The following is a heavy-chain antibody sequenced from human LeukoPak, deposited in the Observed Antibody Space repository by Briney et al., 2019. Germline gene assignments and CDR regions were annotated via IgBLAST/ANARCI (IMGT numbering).Heavy chain of an antibody. V-gene: IGHV3-9*01. J-gene: IGHJ4*02. CDR2: ISWNSGSI. Sequence: GGSLRLSCAASGFTFDDYAMHWVRQAPGKGLEWVSGISWNSGSIGYADSVKGRFTISRDNAKNSLYLQMNSLRAEDTALYYCAKGARGIAAPIDYGGKGPLVTVSS. D-gene: IGHD6-13*01. CDR1: GFTFDDYA. CDR3: AKGARGIAAPIDY.